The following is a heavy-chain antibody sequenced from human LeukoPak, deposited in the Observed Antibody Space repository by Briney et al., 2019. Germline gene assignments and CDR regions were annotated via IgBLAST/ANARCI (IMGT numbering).Heavy chain of an antibody. Sequence: SETLSLTCAVYGGSFSGYYWSWIRQPPGKGLEWIGYIYYSGSTNYNPSLKSRVTISVDTSKNQFSLKLSSVTAADTAVYYCARGGRDYGGNQRIHYYYYYMDVWGKGTTVTVSS. CDR3: ARGGRDYGGNQRIHYYYYYMDV. J-gene: IGHJ6*03. D-gene: IGHD4-23*01. V-gene: IGHV4-59*01. CDR1: GGSFSGYY. CDR2: IYYSGST.